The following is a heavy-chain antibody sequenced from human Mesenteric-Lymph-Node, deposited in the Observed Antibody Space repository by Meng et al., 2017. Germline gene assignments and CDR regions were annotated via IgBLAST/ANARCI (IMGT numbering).Heavy chain of an antibody. J-gene: IGHJ4*02. CDR3: ARGRRRGYSYWTDY. CDR2: IYAGNGDT. CDR1: GYTFTSYA. D-gene: IGHD5-18*01. Sequence: ASVKVSCKASGYTFTSYAMYWVRQAPGQRLEWMGWIYAGNGDTKYSQKFQGRVTITSDTSANTAYMELSSLRSEDTAVYYCARGRRRGYSYWTDYWGQGTLVTVSS. V-gene: IGHV1-3*01.